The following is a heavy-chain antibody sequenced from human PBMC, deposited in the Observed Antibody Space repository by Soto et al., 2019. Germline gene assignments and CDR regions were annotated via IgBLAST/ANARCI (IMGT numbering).Heavy chain of an antibody. J-gene: IGHJ4*02. D-gene: IGHD3-10*01. CDR1: GGSISSYY. Sequence: ASETLSLTCTVSGGSISSYYWSWIRQPAGKGLEWIGRIYTSGSTNYNPSLKSRVTMSVDTSKNQFSLKLSSVTAADTAVYYCARDIRYYYGSGAAPSFDYWGQGTLVTVSS. CDR3: ARDIRYYYGSGAAPSFDY. CDR2: IYTSGST. V-gene: IGHV4-4*07.